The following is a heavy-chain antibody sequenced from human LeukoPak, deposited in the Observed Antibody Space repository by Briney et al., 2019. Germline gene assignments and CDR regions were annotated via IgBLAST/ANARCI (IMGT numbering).Heavy chain of an antibody. Sequence: SETLSLTCTVSGYSISSGYYWGWIRQPPGKGLEWIGSIYHSGSTYYNPSLKSRVTISVDTSKNQFSLKLSSVTAADTAVYYCARVGGSYYYDSSEDYFDYWGQGTLVTVSS. CDR1: GYSISSGYY. J-gene: IGHJ4*02. V-gene: IGHV4-38-2*02. CDR2: IYHSGST. CDR3: ARVGGSYYYDSSEDYFDY. D-gene: IGHD3-22*01.